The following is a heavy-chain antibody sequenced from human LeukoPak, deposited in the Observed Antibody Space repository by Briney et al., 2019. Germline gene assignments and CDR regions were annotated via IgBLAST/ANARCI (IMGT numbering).Heavy chain of an antibody. CDR2: IYYSGST. CDR1: GGSISSYY. CDR3: ARAVVPAASFDY. J-gene: IGHJ4*02. Sequence: PSETLSLTCTVSGGSISSYYWSWIRRPPGKGLEWIGYIYYSGSTNYNPSLKSRVTISVDTSKNQFSLKLSSVTAADTAVYYCARAVVPAASFDYWGQGTLVTVSS. D-gene: IGHD2-2*01. V-gene: IGHV4-59*01.